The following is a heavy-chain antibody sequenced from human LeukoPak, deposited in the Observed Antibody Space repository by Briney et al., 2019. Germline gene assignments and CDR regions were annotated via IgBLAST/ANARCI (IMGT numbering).Heavy chain of an antibody. CDR2: IRSKPYGGTT. Sequence: GGSLRLSCTASGFTFGDYVMSWVRQAPGKGLEWVGFIRSKPYGGTTEYAASVKGRFIISRDDSKTIAYLQMNSQKSEDTAVYYCTTGSATGTGSGYWGQGTLVTVSS. V-gene: IGHV3-49*04. CDR3: TTGSATGTGSGY. CDR1: GFTFGDYV. D-gene: IGHD6-13*01. J-gene: IGHJ4*02.